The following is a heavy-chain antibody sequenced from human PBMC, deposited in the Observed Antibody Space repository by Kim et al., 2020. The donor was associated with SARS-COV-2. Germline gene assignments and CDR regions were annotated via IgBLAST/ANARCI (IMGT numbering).Heavy chain of an antibody. Sequence: GGSLRLSCAASGFTFSSYAMSWVRQAPGKGLEWISAISGSGGSTYYADSVKGRFAISRDNSKKTLYLQLNSLRADDPTVYDCAKGPSGWFVAFDIWGPGT. CDR3: AKGPSGWFVAFDI. CDR2: ISGSGGST. J-gene: IGHJ3*02. V-gene: IGHV3-23*01. D-gene: IGHD6-19*01. CDR1: GFTFSSYA.